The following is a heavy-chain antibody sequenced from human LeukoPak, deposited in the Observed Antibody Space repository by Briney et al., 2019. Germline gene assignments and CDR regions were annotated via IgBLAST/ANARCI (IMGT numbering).Heavy chain of an antibody. V-gene: IGHV4-38-2*02. CDR1: GYSISSGYY. J-gene: IGHJ4*02. CDR2: IYHNGNT. Sequence: SETLSLTCAVSGYSISSGYYWAWIRQPPGKGLEWIGKIYHNGNTYYNPSLKGRVTISVDTSKNQFSLKLSSVTAADTALYYCAREFTEYYYDSSKASYWGQGTLATVSS. CDR3: AREFTEYYYDSSKASY. D-gene: IGHD3-22*01.